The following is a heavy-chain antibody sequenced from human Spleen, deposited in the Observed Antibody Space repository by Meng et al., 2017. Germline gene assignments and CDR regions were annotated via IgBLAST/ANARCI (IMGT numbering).Heavy chain of an antibody. CDR1: GYTFTDYY. V-gene: IGHV1-2*06. CDR2: INPNTGGT. Sequence: QVHLVQSGAEVKNPGASVKVSGRASGYTFTDYYMHWVRQAPGQGLEWMGRINPNTGGTNYEQKFQGRVTMTRDTSISTAYMELSTLRSDDTAVYYCYAGEYYWGQGTLVTVSS. CDR3: YAGEYY. D-gene: IGHD7-27*01. J-gene: IGHJ4*02.